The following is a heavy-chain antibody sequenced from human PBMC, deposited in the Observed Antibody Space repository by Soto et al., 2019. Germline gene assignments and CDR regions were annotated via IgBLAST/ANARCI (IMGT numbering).Heavy chain of an antibody. CDR1: GGSFSSGAYH. J-gene: IGHJ5*02. CDR2: ISYRGIT. D-gene: IGHD6-13*01. V-gene: IGHV4-31*01. CDR3: ARMSATGTRWFDP. Sequence: QVQLQESGPGLVKPSQTLSLTCTVSGGSFSSGAYHWSWVRQHPGQGLEWIASISYRGITYSNPSLNRLLSMSVDTSKNQFSLNLTSVTAADTAVYHCARMSATGTRWFDPWGQGTLVTVSS.